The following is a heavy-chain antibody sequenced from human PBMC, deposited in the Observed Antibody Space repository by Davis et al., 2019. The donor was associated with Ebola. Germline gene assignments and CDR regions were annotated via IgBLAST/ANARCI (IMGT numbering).Heavy chain of an antibody. CDR1: GYTFTSYG. V-gene: IGHV1-3*01. CDR2: INAGNGNT. Sequence: ASVKVSCKASGYTFTSYGISWVRQAPGQRLEWMGWINAGNGNTRYSQKFQGRVTITRDTSASTAYMELSSLRSEDTAVYFCARDLIGDGGVNLDLWGRGTLLTVSS. J-gene: IGHJ2*01. D-gene: IGHD3-16*01. CDR3: ARDLIGDGGVNLDL.